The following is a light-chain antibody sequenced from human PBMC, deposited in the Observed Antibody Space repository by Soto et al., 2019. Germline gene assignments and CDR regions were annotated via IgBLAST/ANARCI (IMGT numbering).Light chain of an antibody. Sequence: DIQMTHSPSSLSASVGGRFTIACRASQTITTYLNWYQQKSGKLPKLLIYAASSLQSGVPSRLSGSGYGTDLTITINSMKNEDFETYYCQQSYRITITFGQGTRLEIK. CDR1: QTITTY. CDR2: AAS. CDR3: QQSYRITIT. V-gene: IGKV1-39*01. J-gene: IGKJ5*01.